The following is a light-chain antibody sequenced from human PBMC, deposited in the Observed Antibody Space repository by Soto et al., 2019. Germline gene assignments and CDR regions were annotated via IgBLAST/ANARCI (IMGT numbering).Light chain of an antibody. Sequence: IALTQSPLSLPVTPGEPASISCRSSQTLLHGNGYNYLDWYLQKPGQSPQLLIYLGSNRASGVPDRFSGSGSGTDFTPKISRLEAEDVGIFYCMQGLRPMYTFGQGTKLEIK. J-gene: IGKJ2*01. CDR1: QTLLHGNGYNY. CDR3: MQGLRPMYT. V-gene: IGKV2-28*01. CDR2: LGS.